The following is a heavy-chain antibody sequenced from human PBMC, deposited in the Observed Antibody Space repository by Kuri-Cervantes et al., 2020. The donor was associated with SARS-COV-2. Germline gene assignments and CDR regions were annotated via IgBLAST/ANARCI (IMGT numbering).Heavy chain of an antibody. V-gene: IGHV3-72*01. CDR1: GFTFSDHY. Sequence: GESLKISCAASGFTFSDHYMDWVRQAPGKGLEWVGRTRNKANSYTTEYAASVKGRFTISRDDSKNSLYLQMNSLRAEDTAVYYCARDFYFDYWGQGTLVTVSS. CDR2: TRNKANSYTT. CDR3: ARDFYFDY. J-gene: IGHJ4*02.